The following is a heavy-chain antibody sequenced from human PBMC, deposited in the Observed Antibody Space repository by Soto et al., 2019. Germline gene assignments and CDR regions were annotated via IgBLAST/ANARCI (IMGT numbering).Heavy chain of an antibody. CDR3: ARGYCTTNICDPWFDP. D-gene: IGHD2-8*01. J-gene: IGHJ5*02. CDR2: IYPGDADT. Sequence: GASLKISCTGSGYAFTSYWIAWVRQMPGKGLEWMGIIYPGDADTRYSPSFQGQVTISAAKSITTAYLQWSSLKASDTAMYYCARGYCTTNICDPWFDPWGQGTLVTVSS. CDR1: GYAFTSYW. V-gene: IGHV5-51*01.